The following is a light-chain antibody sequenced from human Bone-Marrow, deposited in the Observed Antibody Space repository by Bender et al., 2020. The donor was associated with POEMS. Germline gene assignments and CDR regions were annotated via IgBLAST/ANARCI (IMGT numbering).Light chain of an antibody. CDR2: QDL. J-gene: IGLJ2*01. CDR1: DIGSKD. CDR3: QAWDNTIVV. Sequence: SYVLTQPPSVSVAPGQTARITCGGDDIGSKDVHWYRQRPGQSPVLVIYQDLKRPSGIPERFSGSNYGNTATLTISGTQTMDEADYYCQAWDNTIVVFGGGTRLTVL. V-gene: IGLV3-1*01.